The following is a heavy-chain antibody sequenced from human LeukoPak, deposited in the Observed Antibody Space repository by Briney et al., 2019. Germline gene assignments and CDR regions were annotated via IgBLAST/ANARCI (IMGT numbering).Heavy chain of an antibody. CDR3: ARDNYDTGGYYFD. CDR2: ISSGGDTT. CDR1: GFTFSSYE. D-gene: IGHD3-22*01. J-gene: IGHJ4*02. Sequence: GGSLRLSCAASGFTFSSYEMNWVRQAPGKGLDWVSYISSGGDTTYYADSVKGRFTISRDNAKNSPYLQMNSLRAEDTAVYYCARDNYDTGGYYFDWGQGTLVTVSS. V-gene: IGHV3-48*03.